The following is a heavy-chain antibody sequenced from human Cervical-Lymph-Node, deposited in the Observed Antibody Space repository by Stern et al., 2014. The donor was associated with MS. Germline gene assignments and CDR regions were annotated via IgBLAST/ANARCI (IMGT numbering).Heavy chain of an antibody. D-gene: IGHD7-27*01. J-gene: IGHJ6*02. CDR2: IYYSGST. Sequence: VQLVESGPGLVKPSETLSLTCTVSGGSISSYYWSWIRQPPGKGLEWIGYIYYSGSTNYNPALKSRVTISVDTSKNQFSLKLSSVTAADTAVYYCARDPGYYYGMDVWGQGTTVTVSS. CDR1: GGSISSYY. CDR3: ARDPGYYYGMDV. V-gene: IGHV4-59*01.